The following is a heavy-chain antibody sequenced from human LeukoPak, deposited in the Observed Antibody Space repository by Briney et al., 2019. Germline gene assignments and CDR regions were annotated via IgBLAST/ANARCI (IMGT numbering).Heavy chain of an antibody. J-gene: IGHJ6*03. CDR1: GGSFSGYY. CDR3: ARGLSYRGTDMDV. Sequence: SETLSLTCAVYGGSFSGYYWSWIRQPPGKGLEGIGEINHSGSTNYNPSLKSRGTISVDTSKNQFSLKVSSVTAADTAVYYCARGLSYRGTDMDVWGKGTTVTVSS. V-gene: IGHV4-34*01. CDR2: INHSGST. D-gene: IGHD2-21*01.